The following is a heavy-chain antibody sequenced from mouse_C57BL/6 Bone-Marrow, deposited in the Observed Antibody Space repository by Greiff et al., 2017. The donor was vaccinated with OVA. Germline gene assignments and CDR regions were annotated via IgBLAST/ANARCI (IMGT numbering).Heavy chain of an antibody. Sequence: QVQLQQPGAELVRPGSSVKLSCKASGYTFTSYWMDWVKQRPGQGLEWIGNIYPSDSATHYNQKFKDKATLTVDKSSSTAYMQLSSLTSEDSAVYYCARINYYGSSRAYWGQGTLVTVSA. CDR1: GYTFTSYW. D-gene: IGHD1-1*01. CDR3: ARINYYGSSRAY. CDR2: IYPSDSAT. J-gene: IGHJ3*01. V-gene: IGHV1-61*01.